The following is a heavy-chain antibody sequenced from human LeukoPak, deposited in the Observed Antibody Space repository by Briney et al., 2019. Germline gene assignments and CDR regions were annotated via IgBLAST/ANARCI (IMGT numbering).Heavy chain of an antibody. CDR3: ARVSCSGGSCPYDFDY. Sequence: SETLSLTCAISGDSVSSNSAAWNWFRQSPSRGLEWLGRTYYRSKWYNDYAVSVKSRITINPDTSKNQFSLQLNSVTPEDPAVYYFARVSCSGGSCPYDFDYWGQGTRVTVSS. CDR1: GDSVSSNSAA. J-gene: IGHJ4*02. V-gene: IGHV6-1*01. CDR2: TYYRSKWYN. D-gene: IGHD2-15*01.